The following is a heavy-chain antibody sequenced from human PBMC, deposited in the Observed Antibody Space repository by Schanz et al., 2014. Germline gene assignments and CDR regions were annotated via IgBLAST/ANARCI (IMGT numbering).Heavy chain of an antibody. V-gene: IGHV3-23*04. CDR1: GFTFSNCD. Sequence: EVQLVESGGGLVQPGGSQRLSCAVSGFTFSNCDMTWVRQAPGKGLEWVAIIDGRGITTFYADSVKGRFTISKHNSRHTLYLQMDSLTTDDTAVYYCARTDQQMQRPDYWGQGTLVIVSS. J-gene: IGHJ4*02. D-gene: IGHD2-2*01. CDR2: IDGRGITT. CDR3: ARTDQQMQRPDY.